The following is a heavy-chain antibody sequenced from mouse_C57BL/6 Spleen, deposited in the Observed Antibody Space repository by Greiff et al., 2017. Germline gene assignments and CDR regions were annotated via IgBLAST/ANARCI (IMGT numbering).Heavy chain of an antibody. CDR1: GFNIKDYY. J-gene: IGHJ4*01. V-gene: IGHV14-2*01. CDR2: IDPEDGET. CDR3: ATDYDGNYAMDY. Sequence: EVKLMESGAELVKPGASVKLSCTASGFNIKDYYMHWVKQRTEQGLEWIGRIDPEDGETKYAPKFQGKATITADTSSNTAYLQLSSLTSEDTAVYYCATDYDGNYAMDYWGQGTSVTVSS. D-gene: IGHD2-4*01.